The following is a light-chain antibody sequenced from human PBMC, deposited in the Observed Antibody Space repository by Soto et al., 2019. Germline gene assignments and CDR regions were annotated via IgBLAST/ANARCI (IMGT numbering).Light chain of an antibody. V-gene: IGKV3-15*01. CDR1: QSVSDY. Sequence: PGERATLSCRASQSVSDYLAWYQQTPGQPPRLLIYTASTRATGIPARFSGSGSGTEFTLTISSLQSEDFAVYYCQQYSNWPRTFGQGTKVDIK. CDR2: TAS. CDR3: QQYSNWPRT. J-gene: IGKJ1*01.